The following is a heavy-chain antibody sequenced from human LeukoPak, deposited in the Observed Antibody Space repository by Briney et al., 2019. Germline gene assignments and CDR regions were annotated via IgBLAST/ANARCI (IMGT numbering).Heavy chain of an antibody. Sequence: GASVKVPCKASGGTFSSYAISWVRQAPGQGLEWMGRIIPIFGIANYAQKFQGRVTITADKSTSTAYMELSSLRSEDTAVYYCARDPYDILTGYNWFDPWGQGTLVTVSS. V-gene: IGHV1-69*04. CDR2: IIPIFGIA. D-gene: IGHD3-9*01. CDR1: GGTFSSYA. J-gene: IGHJ5*02. CDR3: ARDPYDILTGYNWFDP.